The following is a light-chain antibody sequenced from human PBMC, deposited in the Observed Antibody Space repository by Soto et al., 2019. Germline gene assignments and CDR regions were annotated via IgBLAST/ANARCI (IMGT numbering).Light chain of an antibody. J-gene: IGLJ2*01. Sequence: QSALTQPASVSGSPGQPITISCSGTSSDIGAYNYVSWYQQHPGKAPKLMIYDVSSRPSGVSNRFSGSKSGNTASLTISGLQAEDEADYYCSSYTSSSSVVFGGGTKVTVL. CDR2: DVS. V-gene: IGLV2-14*01. CDR3: SSYTSSSSVV. CDR1: SSDIGAYNY.